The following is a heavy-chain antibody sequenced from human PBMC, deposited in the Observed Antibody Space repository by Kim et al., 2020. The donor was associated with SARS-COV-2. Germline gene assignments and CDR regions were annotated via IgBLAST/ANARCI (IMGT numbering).Heavy chain of an antibody. CDR3: ASCGYDILNGAFDI. Sequence: AQKFQGRVTMTRDTSISTAYMELSRLRSDDTAVYYCASCGYDILNGAFDIWGQGTMVTVSS. J-gene: IGHJ3*02. V-gene: IGHV1-2*02. D-gene: IGHD3-9*01.